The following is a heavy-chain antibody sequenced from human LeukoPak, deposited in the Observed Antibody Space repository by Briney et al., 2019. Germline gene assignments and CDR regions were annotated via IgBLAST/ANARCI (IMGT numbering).Heavy chain of an antibody. D-gene: IGHD2-21*02. CDR3: AKTPNVVVTARNDY. J-gene: IGHJ4*02. V-gene: IGHV3-23*01. CDR2: ISASGGST. CDR1: GFTFTTYA. Sequence: PGGSLRLSCATSGFTFTTYAMSWVRQAPGKGLEWVSVISASGGSTYYADSVKGRFTISRDNSKNTLYLQMNSLRAEDTAVYYCAKTPNVVVTARNDYWGQGTLVTVSS.